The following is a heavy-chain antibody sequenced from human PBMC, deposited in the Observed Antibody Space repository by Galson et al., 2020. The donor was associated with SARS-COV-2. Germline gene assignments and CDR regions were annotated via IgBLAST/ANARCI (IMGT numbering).Heavy chain of an antibody. J-gene: IGHJ6*03. V-gene: IGHV4-4*02. CDR3: ARAGYFSMDF. CDR1: GGSISSDNW. D-gene: IGHD3-22*01. Sequence: SEPLSLPCAVSGGSISSDNWWYWVRQPPGKGLEWIGEIYRSESTNYNPSLKSRVTITIDKSKNQFSLKLASVTAADTAVYFCARAGYFSMDFWGKGTTVTASS. CDR2: IYRSEST.